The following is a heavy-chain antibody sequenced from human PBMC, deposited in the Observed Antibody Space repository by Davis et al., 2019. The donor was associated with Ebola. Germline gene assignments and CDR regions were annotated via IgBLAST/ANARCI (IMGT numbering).Heavy chain of an antibody. Sequence: GGSLRLSCAASGFTFSGSAMHWVRQASGKGLEWVGRIRSKANSYATAYAAPVKGRFTISRDDSKNTAYLQMNSLKTEDTAVYYCTGGYHGPGAFDIWGQGTMVTVSS. CDR2: IRSKANSYAT. J-gene: IGHJ3*02. CDR3: TGGYHGPGAFDI. V-gene: IGHV3-73*01. D-gene: IGHD3-16*01. CDR1: GFTFSGSA.